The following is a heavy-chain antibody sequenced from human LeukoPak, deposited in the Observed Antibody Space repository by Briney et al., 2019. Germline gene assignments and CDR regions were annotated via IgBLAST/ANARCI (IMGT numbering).Heavy chain of an antibody. CDR2: INPSGGST. Sequence: ASVKVSCKASGYTFTSYYMHWVRQSPGQGLEWMGIINPSGGSTSYAQKFQGRVTMTEDTSTDTAFMELSSLRSEDTAVYYCATRYDILTGSWYRDLLAFFDIWGQGTMVTVFS. D-gene: IGHD3-9*01. CDR3: ATRYDILTGSWYRDLLAFFDI. CDR1: GYTFTSYY. V-gene: IGHV1-46*01. J-gene: IGHJ3*02.